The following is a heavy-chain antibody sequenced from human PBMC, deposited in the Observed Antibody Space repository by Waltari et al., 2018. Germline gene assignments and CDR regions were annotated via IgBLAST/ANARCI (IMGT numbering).Heavy chain of an antibody. J-gene: IGHJ4*02. D-gene: IGHD6-19*01. CDR3: ARQQAGTRDVDD. Sequence: QVQLQGSGPGLVKPSETLSLTCAVSVYSISSGYYWGWIRQPPGKGLVWIGSIYHSGSTYYNPSIKSRVTIAVDTSKNQFALKLSSVTAADTAVYYCARQQAGTRDVDDGGQGTLVIVAS. V-gene: IGHV4-38-2*01. CDR1: VYSISSGYY. CDR2: IYHSGST.